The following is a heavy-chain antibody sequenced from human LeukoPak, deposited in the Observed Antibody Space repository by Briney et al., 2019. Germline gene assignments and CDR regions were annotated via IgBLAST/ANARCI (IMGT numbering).Heavy chain of an antibody. V-gene: IGHV3-66*01. CDR3: TTHGDQSSGWDYFDY. D-gene: IGHD6-19*01. Sequence: PGGSLRLSCAASGFTVSSNYMSWVRQAPGKGLEWVSVIYSGGSTYYADSVKGRFTISRDNSKNTLYLQMNNLRAEDTAVYYCTTHGDQSSGWDYFDYWGQGTLVTVSS. CDR2: IYSGGST. J-gene: IGHJ4*02. CDR1: GFTVSSNY.